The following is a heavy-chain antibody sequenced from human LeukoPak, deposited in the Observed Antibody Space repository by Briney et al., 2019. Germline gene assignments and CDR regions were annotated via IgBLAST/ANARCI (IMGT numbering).Heavy chain of an antibody. CDR2: ISGDGGAT. V-gene: IGHV3-43*02. CDR3: AKGNNSISFNFDY. J-gene: IGHJ4*02. CDR1: GFTFRDFS. D-gene: IGHD2/OR15-2a*01. Sequence: GGSLRLSCAAFGFTFRDFSMHWVRQAPGKGLEWVSLISGDGGATHYADSVKGRFTISRDNSKNSLYLQMSSLRVEDTAFYYCAKGNNSISFNFDYWGQGTLVTVSS.